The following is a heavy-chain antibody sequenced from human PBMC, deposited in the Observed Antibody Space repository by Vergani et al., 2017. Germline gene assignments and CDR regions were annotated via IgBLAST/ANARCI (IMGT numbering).Heavy chain of an antibody. Sequence: QITLKESGPTLVKPTQTLTLTCTFSGFSLNTRGVSVAWIRQPPGKALDWLALIYWNDDHHYSPSLNNRVTITKDTSKNQVVLTMTNMDYVDTGTYYCVYRKTECGTTGCFYPFYYYDYMDVWGKGTTVTVSS. V-gene: IGHV2-5*04. CDR1: GFSLNTRGVS. D-gene: IGHD1-7*01. J-gene: IGHJ6*03. CDR3: VYRKTECGTTGCFYPFYYYDYMDV. CDR2: IYWNDDH.